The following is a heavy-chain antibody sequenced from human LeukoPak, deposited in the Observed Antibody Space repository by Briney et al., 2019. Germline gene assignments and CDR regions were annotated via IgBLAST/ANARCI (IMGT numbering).Heavy chain of an antibody. D-gene: IGHD4-17*01. CDR1: GGTFSSYA. Sequence: ASVKVSCKASGGTFSSYAISWVRQAPGQGLEWMGGIIPIFGTANYAQKFQGRVTMTRNTSISTAYMELSSLRSEDTAVYYCAHSMGDYGDYAYDYWGQGTLVTVSS. CDR2: IIPIFGTA. CDR3: AHSMGDYGDYAYDY. J-gene: IGHJ4*02. V-gene: IGHV1-69*05.